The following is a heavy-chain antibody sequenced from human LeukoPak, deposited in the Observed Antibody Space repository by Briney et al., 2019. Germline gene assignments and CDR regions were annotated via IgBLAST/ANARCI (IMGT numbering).Heavy chain of an antibody. CDR1: GFPFTSSA. J-gene: IGHJ4*02. CDR2: IVVGSGKT. D-gene: IGHD1-26*01. CDR3: ARDSLVLVGATLDIDY. Sequence: SVKVSCQASGFPFTSSAMQWVRQARGQRLEWIGWIVVGSGKTNYSKKFQERVPITRDMSTSTAYMELSSLRSEDTAVYYCARDSLVLVGATLDIDYWGQGTLVTVSS. V-gene: IGHV1-58*02.